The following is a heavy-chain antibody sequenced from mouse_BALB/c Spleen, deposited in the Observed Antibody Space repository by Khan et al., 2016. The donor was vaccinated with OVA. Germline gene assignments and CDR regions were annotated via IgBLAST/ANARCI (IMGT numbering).Heavy chain of an antibody. Sequence: VQLKQSGPELKKPGETVRISCKASGYTFTTAGMQWVQKMPGKGLKWIGWINTHSGVPKYAEDFKGRFAFSLETSASTAYLQITNLKNEDTATYFCARGEAAYKRYDGSAMDYWGQGTSVTVSS. CDR2: INTHSGVP. J-gene: IGHJ4*01. V-gene: IGHV9-4*02. CDR3: ARGEAAYKRYDGSAMDY. CDR1: GYTFTTAG. D-gene: IGHD2-14*01.